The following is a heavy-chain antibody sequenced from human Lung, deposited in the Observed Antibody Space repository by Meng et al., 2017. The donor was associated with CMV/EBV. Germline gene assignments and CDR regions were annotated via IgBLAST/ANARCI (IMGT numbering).Heavy chain of an antibody. V-gene: IGHV3-21*01. CDR3: ARERGSGGYCSTTTCSKGYYYYYGMDV. CDR2: ISTSSTYI. CDR1: GFTFRSYS. D-gene: IGHD2-2*01. Sequence: GESLKISCAASGFTFRSYSMNWVRQAPGKGLEWVSSISTSSTYIYYSDSVRGRFTISRDNAKNSVYLQMNSLGAEDMAVYYCARERGSGGYCSTTTCSKGYYYYYGMDVWGQGTTVTVSS. J-gene: IGHJ6*02.